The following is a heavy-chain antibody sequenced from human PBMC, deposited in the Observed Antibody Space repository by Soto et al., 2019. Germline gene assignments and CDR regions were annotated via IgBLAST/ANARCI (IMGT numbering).Heavy chain of an antibody. CDR3: AKQGIFNTYTYPPSRF. D-gene: IGHD2-2*02. V-gene: IGHV4-39*01. CDR2: IYYNGNT. J-gene: IGHJ1*01. CDR1: GVSISDTNYY. Sequence: ETLSLTCTVSGVSISDTNYYWGWIRQPPGKGLEWIGAIYYNGNTYNNPSLKSRVIMSVDTSKNQVSLRLNSVTAADTAVYYCAKQGIFNTYTYPPSRFWGRGTLVTVSS.